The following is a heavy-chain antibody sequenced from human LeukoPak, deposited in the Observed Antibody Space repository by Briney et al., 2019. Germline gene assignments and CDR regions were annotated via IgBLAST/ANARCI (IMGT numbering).Heavy chain of an antibody. V-gene: IGHV1-18*01. Sequence: ASVKVSCKASGCTFTSYGISWVRQAPGQGLEWMGWISAYNGNTNYAQKLQGRVTMTTDTSTSTAYMELRSLRSDDTAVYYCARETHIGSSCDYWGQGTLVTVSS. D-gene: IGHD6-13*01. CDR3: ARETHIGSSCDY. CDR1: GCTFTSYG. CDR2: ISAYNGNT. J-gene: IGHJ4*02.